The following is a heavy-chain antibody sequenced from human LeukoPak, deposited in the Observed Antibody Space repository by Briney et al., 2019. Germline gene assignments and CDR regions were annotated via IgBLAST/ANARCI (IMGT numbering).Heavy chain of an antibody. D-gene: IGHD3-10*01. V-gene: IGHV3-48*01. CDR3: ARSNWFDP. CDR2: ISSSSSTI. J-gene: IGHJ5*02. Sequence: GGSLRLSCAAPGFTFGSYSMNWVRQAPGKGLEWVSYISSSSSTIYYADSVKGRFTISRDNAKNSLYLQMNSLRAEDTAVYYCARSNWFDPWGQGTLVTVSS. CDR1: GFTFGSYS.